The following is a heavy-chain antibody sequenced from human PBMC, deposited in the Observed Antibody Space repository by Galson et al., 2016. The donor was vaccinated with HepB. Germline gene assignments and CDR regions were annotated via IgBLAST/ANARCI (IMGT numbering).Heavy chain of an antibody. CDR2: ISYDGSHI. D-gene: IGHD3-9*01. CDR3: AKNDILAGYSAFDY. V-gene: IGHV3-30*18. CDR1: GFTFSSYA. J-gene: IGHJ4*02. Sequence: SLRLSCAASGFTFSSYAMHWVRQAPGQGLEWVAVISYDGSHIYYAASVKGRFTISRDNSKNTLSLQMNSLRAEDTAVYYCAKNDILAGYSAFDYWGQGTLVIVSS.